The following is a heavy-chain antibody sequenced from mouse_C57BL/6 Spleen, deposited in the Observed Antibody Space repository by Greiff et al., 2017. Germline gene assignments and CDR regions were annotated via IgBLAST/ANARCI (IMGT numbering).Heavy chain of an antibody. CDR1: GYAFSSYW. J-gene: IGHJ2*01. V-gene: IGHV1-80*01. CDR3: ARFLLEGYYFDY. Sequence: VQLQQSGAELVKPGASVKISCKASGYAFSSYWMNWVKQRPGKGLEWIGQIYPGDGDTNYNGKFKGKATLTADKSSSTAYMQLSSLTSEDSAVYFCARFLLEGYYFDYWGQGTTLTVSS. D-gene: IGHD1-1*01. CDR2: IYPGDGDT.